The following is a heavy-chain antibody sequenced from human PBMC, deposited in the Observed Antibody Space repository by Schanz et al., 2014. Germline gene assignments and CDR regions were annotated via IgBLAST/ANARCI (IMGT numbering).Heavy chain of an antibody. Sequence: QVQLVQSGAEVRKPGASVKVSCRASGYTFTSYYIHWIRQAPGQGLEWMGRINPNSGGTHYAQNFQGRVTVTRDTSISTAYMELSRLTSDDTAIYYCASDFWSGYSHYYYGLDVWGQGTTVTVSS. CDR2: INPNSGGT. D-gene: IGHD3-3*01. V-gene: IGHV1-2*06. CDR3: ASDFWSGYSHYYYGLDV. J-gene: IGHJ6*02. CDR1: GYTFTSYY.